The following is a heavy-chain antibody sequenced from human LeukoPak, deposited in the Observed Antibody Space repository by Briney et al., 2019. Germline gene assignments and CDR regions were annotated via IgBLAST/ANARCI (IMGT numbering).Heavy chain of an antibody. V-gene: IGHV3-23*01. D-gene: IGHD5-18*01. CDR3: AKAYSYGGSPGY. Sequence: GGSLRLSCAASGFTVSSTYMSWVRQAPGKGLEWVSAISGSGGSTYYADSVKGRFTISRDNSKNTLYLQMNSLRAEDTAVYYCAKAYSYGGSPGYWGQGTLVTVSS. CDR1: GFTVSSTY. CDR2: ISGSGGST. J-gene: IGHJ4*02.